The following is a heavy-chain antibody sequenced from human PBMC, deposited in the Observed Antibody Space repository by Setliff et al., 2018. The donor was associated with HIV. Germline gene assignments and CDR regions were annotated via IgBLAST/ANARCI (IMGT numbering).Heavy chain of an antibody. D-gene: IGHD2-15*01. J-gene: IGHJ6*03. CDR2: IYHNGST. CDR1: GGSISIGGYY. Sequence: ASETLSLTCTVSGGSISIGGYYWGWIRQHPGKGLEWIGYIYHNGSTYYNPSLKSRVIISVDTSKNQFSLKLSSVTAADTAAYYCARGGGSRAATSSYYYMDVWGKGTTVTVSS. CDR3: ARGGGSRAATSSYYYMDV. V-gene: IGHV4-31*03.